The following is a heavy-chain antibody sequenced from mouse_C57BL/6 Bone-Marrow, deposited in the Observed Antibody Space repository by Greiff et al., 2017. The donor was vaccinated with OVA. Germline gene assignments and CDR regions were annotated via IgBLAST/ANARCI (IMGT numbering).Heavy chain of an antibody. CDR3: TRWTWAYDGYSPSY. D-gene: IGHD2-3*01. CDR1: GYTFTSYW. V-gene: IGHV1-5*01. J-gene: IGHJ3*01. CDR2: IYPGNSDT. Sequence: SGTVLARPGASVKMSCKTSGYTFTSYWMHWVKQRPGQGLEWIGAIYPGNSDTSYNQKFKGKAKLTAATSASTAYMELSSLTNEDSAVYYCTRWTWAYDGYSPSYWGQGTLVTVSA.